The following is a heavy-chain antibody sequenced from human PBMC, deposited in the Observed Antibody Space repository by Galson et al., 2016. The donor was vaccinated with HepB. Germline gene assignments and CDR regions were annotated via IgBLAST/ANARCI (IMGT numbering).Heavy chain of an antibody. J-gene: IGHJ6*02. D-gene: IGHD2-2*01. CDR2: ISGSGGST. CDR3: AKDRCSSTSCYFDYSYYGMDV. Sequence: SLRLSCAASGFTFSSYAMSWVRQAPGKGLEWVSGISGSGGSTKYADSVKGRFTISRDNSKNTLYLQMNSLRAEDPAVYYCAKDRCSSTSCYFDYSYYGMDVWGQGTTFTVSS. CDR1: GFTFSSYA. V-gene: IGHV3-23*01.